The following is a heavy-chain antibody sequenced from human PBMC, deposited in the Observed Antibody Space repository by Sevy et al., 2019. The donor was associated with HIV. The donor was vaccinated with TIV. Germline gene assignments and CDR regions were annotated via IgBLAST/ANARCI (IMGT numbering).Heavy chain of an antibody. CDR2: IWFDGSNK. CDR1: GFTFSSYG. V-gene: IGHV3-33*01. Sequence: GGSLRLSCAASGFTFSSYGMHWVRQAPGKGLEWLAVIWFDGSNKYYGDSMKGRFTVSRDNSKNTLYLQMNSLRAEDTAVYYCARDRYAEGTSADYWGQGTLVTVSS. CDR3: ARDRYAEGTSADY. J-gene: IGHJ4*02. D-gene: IGHD3-16*02.